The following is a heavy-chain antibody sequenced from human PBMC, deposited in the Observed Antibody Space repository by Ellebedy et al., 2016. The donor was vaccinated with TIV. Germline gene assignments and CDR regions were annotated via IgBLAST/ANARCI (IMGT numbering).Heavy chain of an antibody. D-gene: IGHD3-22*01. CDR2: ISGGGASV. Sequence: PGGSLRLSCAASGFTLDNYAIFWVRQAPGQGLEGVSGISGGGASVYYVDSVKGRFTISRDNAKNSLYLQMNSLRAEDTDVYYFARDRVVGSMDAFDIWGQGTKVTVSS. J-gene: IGHJ3*02. CDR1: GFTLDNYA. CDR3: ARDRVVGSMDAFDI. V-gene: IGHV3-23*01.